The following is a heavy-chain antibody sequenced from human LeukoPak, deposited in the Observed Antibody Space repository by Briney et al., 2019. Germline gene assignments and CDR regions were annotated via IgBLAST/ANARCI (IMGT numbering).Heavy chain of an antibody. D-gene: IGHD3-10*01. CDR1: GYTFTDYA. Sequence: GASVKVSCKASGYTFTDYAINWVRQAPGQGLEWMGWINTNTGNPTYAQGFTGRFVFSLDTSVSTAYLQISGLKADDTAVYYCARNYYYASGSSSQPPFDPWGQGTLVTVSS. CDR3: ARNYYYASGSSSQPPFDP. V-gene: IGHV7-4-1*02. CDR2: INTNTGNP. J-gene: IGHJ5*02.